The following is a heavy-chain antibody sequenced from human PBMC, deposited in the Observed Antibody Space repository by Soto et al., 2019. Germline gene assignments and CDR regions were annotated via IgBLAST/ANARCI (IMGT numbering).Heavy chain of an antibody. D-gene: IGHD2-21*02. V-gene: IGHV3-74*01. J-gene: IGHJ4*02. Sequence: EVHLVASGGGLVQPGGSLRLSCVASGFKFDYYWMHWVRQAPGEGLMWVSRLQTDGSHPDYAASVKGRFTISRDNAKNTLYLQMNSVRVEDTAIYCGGRGGDTDYWGQGTRVTVSS. CDR1: GFKFDYYW. CDR3: GRGGDTDY. CDR2: LQTDGSHP.